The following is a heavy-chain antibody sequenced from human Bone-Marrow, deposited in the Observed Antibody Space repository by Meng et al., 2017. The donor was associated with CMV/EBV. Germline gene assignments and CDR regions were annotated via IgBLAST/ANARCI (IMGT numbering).Heavy chain of an antibody. Sequence: GESLKISCAASGFTFSDYYMSWIRQAPGKGLEWVSYISSSGSTIYYADSVKGRFTVSRDNAKNSLFLQMNSLRGEDTGIYYCARDRNRAGYGLDVCGQGTTVTVSS. V-gene: IGHV3-11*04. D-gene: IGHD2/OR15-2a*01. CDR2: ISSSGSTI. J-gene: IGHJ6*02. CDR1: GFTFSDYY. CDR3: ARDRNRAGYGLDV.